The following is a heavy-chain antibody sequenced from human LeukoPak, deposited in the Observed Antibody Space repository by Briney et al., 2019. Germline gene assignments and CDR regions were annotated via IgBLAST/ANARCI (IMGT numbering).Heavy chain of an antibody. CDR3: ARQDSGTYLNPLDI. D-gene: IGHD1-26*01. V-gene: IGHV4-59*08. Sequence: EPSETLSLTCTVSGGSISSYYWSWIRQPPGKGLEWIGYIYYTGSTNYNPSLKSRVTISVDTSKNQLSLKLRSVTAADTAVYYCARQDSGTYLNPLDIWGQGTVVTVSS. J-gene: IGHJ3*02. CDR1: GGSISSYY. CDR2: IYYTGST.